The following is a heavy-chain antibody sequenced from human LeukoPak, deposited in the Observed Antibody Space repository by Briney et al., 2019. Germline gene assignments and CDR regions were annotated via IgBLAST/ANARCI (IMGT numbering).Heavy chain of an antibody. CDR3: AREMERITMVRGDIEAFDY. Sequence: AETLSLTCTVSGGSISSYYWSWIRQPAGKGLEWIGRIYTSGSTNYNPSLKSRVTMSLDTSKNQFSLKLSSVTSADTAVYYCAREMERITMVRGDIEAFDYWGQGTLVTVSS. CDR2: IYTSGST. D-gene: IGHD3-10*01. J-gene: IGHJ4*02. CDR1: GGSISSYY. V-gene: IGHV4-4*07.